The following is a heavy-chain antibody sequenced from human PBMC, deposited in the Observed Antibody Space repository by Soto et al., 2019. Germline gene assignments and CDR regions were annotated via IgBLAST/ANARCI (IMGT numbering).Heavy chain of an antibody. V-gene: IGHV3-15*02. J-gene: IGHJ4*02. Sequence: EVQLVESGGALIEPGGSLRLSCAGSGFTFTSAWMSWVRQAPGKGLEWIGRVKSKGAGGTIDYAAPVKGRFTISRDDSKNLVYLQMNSLKTEDTAVYYCTALGPVASRLEFWGQGTLVTVSS. CDR3: TALGPVASRLEF. CDR1: GFTFTSAW. D-gene: IGHD6-19*01. CDR2: VKSKGAGGTI.